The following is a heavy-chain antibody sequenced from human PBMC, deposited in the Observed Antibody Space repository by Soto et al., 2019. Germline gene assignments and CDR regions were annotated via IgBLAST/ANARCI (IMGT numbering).Heavy chain of an antibody. D-gene: IGHD2-2*01. Sequence: PGESLKISCAASGFTFSHYGIHWVRQAPGKGLEWLAVMSYDGSNKHYADSVKGRFTVSRDNSKNTLYLQMNSLRAEDTAVYSSARYSRKYQGPIDYWGQGTLVTVSS. CDR3: ARYSRKYQGPIDY. CDR2: MSYDGSNK. CDR1: GFTFSHYG. J-gene: IGHJ4*02. V-gene: IGHV3-30*03.